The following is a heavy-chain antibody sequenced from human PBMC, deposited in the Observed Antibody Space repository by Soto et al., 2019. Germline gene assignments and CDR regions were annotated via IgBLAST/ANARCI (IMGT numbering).Heavy chain of an antibody. V-gene: IGHV5-51*01. D-gene: IGHD1-1*01. CDR2: IDPGDSDT. J-gene: IGHJ4*02. Sequence: SCKGSGSPFSSNWIGWVRQMPGTGLEWMGIIDPGDSDTRYSPSFQGQVTISADKSISTAYLQWSTLKASDSGTYYCARPGTDYWGQGTLVTVSS. CDR3: ARPGTDY. CDR1: GSPFSSNW.